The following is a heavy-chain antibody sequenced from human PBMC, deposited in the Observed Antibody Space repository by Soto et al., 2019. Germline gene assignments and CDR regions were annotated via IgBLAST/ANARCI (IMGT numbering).Heavy chain of an antibody. CDR2: IYYSGSI. J-gene: IGHJ5*02. CDR3: ARHLYGSGERFDP. Sequence: SETLSLTCSVSGGSIGGYYGSWIRQPPGKGLEWIGYIYYSGSINYNPSLKSRVTISVDTSKNQFSLKLSSVTAADTAVYYCARHLYGSGERFDPWGQGTLVTVSS. CDR1: GGSIGGYY. V-gene: IGHV4-59*08. D-gene: IGHD3-10*01.